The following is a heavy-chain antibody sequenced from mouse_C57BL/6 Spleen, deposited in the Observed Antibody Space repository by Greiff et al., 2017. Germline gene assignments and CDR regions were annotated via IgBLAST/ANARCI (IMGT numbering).Heavy chain of an antibody. V-gene: IGHV1-15*01. CDR3: TRVGNYGSRGYFDY. CDR2: IDPETGGT. J-gene: IGHJ2*01. D-gene: IGHD1-1*01. Sequence: QVQLQQSGAELVRPGASVTLSCKASGYTFTDYEMHWVKQTPVHGLEWIGAIDPETGGTAYNQKFKGKAILTADKSSSTAYMELRSLTSEDSAVYYCTRVGNYGSRGYFDYWGQGTTLTVSS. CDR1: GYTFTDYE.